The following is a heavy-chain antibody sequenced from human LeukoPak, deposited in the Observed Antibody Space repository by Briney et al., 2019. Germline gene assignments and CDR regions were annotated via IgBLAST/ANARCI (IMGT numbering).Heavy chain of an antibody. J-gene: IGHJ4*02. CDR1: GFTFSSYA. V-gene: IGHV3-23*01. D-gene: IGHD3-22*01. CDR3: ARDYYDSSGYYYGRFDY. Sequence: PGGSLRLSCAASGFTFSSYAMSWVRQAPGKGLEWVSAISGSGGSTYYADSVKGRFTISRDNSKNTLYLQMNSLRSEDTAVYYCARDYYDSSGYYYGRFDYWGQGTLVTVSS. CDR2: ISGSGGST.